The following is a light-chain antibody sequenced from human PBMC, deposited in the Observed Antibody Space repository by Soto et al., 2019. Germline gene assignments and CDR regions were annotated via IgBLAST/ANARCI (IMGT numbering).Light chain of an antibody. CDR1: STDVGGYNF. CDR3: SSYAGNNIGV. Sequence: QSVLTQPPSASGSPGQSVTISCTGTSTDVGGYNFVSWYQQHPGKAPKLMIYEVSKRPSGVPDRFSGSKSGNTTSLTVSGLQAEDEADYYCSSYAGNNIGVFGEGTKLTVL. CDR2: EVS. J-gene: IGLJ3*02. V-gene: IGLV2-8*01.